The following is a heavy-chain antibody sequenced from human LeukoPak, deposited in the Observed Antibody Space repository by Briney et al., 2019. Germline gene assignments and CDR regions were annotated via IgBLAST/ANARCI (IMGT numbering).Heavy chain of an antibody. CDR2: ISGSGGST. D-gene: IGHD3-22*01. V-gene: IGHV3-23*01. J-gene: IGHJ6*03. CDR3: ARSGDSSGYYYGPGYMDV. CDR1: GFTFSSYA. Sequence: GGSLRLSCAASGFTFSSYAMSWVRQAPGKGLEWVSAISGSGGSTYYADSVKGRFTISRDNSKNTLYLQMNSLRAEDTAVYYCARSGDSSGYYYGPGYMDVWGKGTTVTVSS.